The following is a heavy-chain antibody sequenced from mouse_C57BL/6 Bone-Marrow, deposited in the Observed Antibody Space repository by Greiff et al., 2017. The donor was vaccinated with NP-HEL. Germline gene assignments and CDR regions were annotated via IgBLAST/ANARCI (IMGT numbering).Heavy chain of an antibody. CDR2: IYPGSGST. V-gene: IGHV1-55*01. D-gene: IGHD1-1*01. J-gene: IGHJ2*01. CDR3: ARSVGYYYGSSYD. CDR1: GYTFTSYW. Sequence: VQLQQPGAELVKPGASVKMSCKASGYTFTSYWITWVKQRPGQGLEWIGDIYPGSGSTNYNEKFKSQATLTVDTSSSTAYMQLSSLTSEDSAVYYCARSVGYYYGSSYDWGQGTTLTVSS.